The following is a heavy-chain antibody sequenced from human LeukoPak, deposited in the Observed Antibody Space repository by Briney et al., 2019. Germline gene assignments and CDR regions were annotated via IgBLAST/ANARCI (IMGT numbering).Heavy chain of an antibody. D-gene: IGHD3-3*01. CDR2: IYYSGST. V-gene: IGHV4-39*01. J-gene: IGHJ4*02. CDR1: GGSISSSSYY. Sequence: SETLSLTCTVSGGSISSSSYYWGWIRQPPGKGLEWIGSIYYSGSTYYNPSLESRVTISVDTSKNQFSLKLSSVTAADTAVYYCARATYDFWSGYLSPHYFDYWGQGTLVTVSS. CDR3: ARATYDFWSGYLSPHYFDY.